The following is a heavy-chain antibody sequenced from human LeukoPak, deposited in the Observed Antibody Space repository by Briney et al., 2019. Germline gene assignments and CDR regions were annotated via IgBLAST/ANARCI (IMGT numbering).Heavy chain of an antibody. CDR2: ISPDNGNT. Sequence: GASVKVSCKASGYNFTTYGIAWVRQAPGHGLEWMGWISPDNGNTDYAQNVKGRVTVTTDTSTSTAYMELRSLRSDDTAVYYCARHLFWVVPIDYWGQGTLVTVSS. CDR3: ARHLFWVVPIDY. D-gene: IGHD3-3*01. J-gene: IGHJ4*02. V-gene: IGHV1-18*01. CDR1: GYNFTTYG.